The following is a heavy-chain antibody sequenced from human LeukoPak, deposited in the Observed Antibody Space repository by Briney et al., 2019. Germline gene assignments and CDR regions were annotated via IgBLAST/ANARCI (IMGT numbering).Heavy chain of an antibody. D-gene: IGHD5-18*01. CDR2: IKPNSGGT. CDR1: GYTFTDYY. CDR3: ARGSAMVTTYRGGNCFDP. J-gene: IGHJ5*02. V-gene: IGHV1-2*02. Sequence: GASVKVSCKASGYTFTDYYMHWVRRAPGQGLEWMGWIKPNSGGTNYAQKFQGRVTMTRDTSISTAYVELSRLRSDDTAVYYCARGSAMVTTYRGGNCFDPCGQGTLVTVSS.